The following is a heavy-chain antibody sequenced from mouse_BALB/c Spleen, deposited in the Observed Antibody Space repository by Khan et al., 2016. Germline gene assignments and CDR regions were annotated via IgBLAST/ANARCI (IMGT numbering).Heavy chain of an antibody. CDR3: ARDYYGSSYFDY. CDR1: GYSITSGYS. V-gene: IGHV3-1*02. CDR2: IHNSGNT. J-gene: IGHJ2*01. Sequence: EVKLLESGPDLVKPSQSLSLTCTVTGYSITSGYSWHWIRQLPGNKLEWMGYIHNSGNTNYNPSLKSRISIPRDTSKNQFFLQLNSVTTEDTATYYCARDYYGSSYFDYWGQGTTLTVSS. D-gene: IGHD1-1*01.